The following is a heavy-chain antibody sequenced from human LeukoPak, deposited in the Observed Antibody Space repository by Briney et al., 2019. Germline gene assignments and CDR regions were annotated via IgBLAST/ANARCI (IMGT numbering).Heavy chain of an antibody. CDR1: GGTFSSYA. CDR2: IIPILGIA. D-gene: IGHD4-23*01. Sequence: SVKVSCKASGGTFSSYAISWVRQPPGQGLEWMGRIIPILGIANYAQKFQGRVTITADKSTSTAYMELSSLRSEDTAVYYCARVGTTVVTPFDYGMDVWGQGTTVTVSS. J-gene: IGHJ6*02. CDR3: ARVGTTVVTPFDYGMDV. V-gene: IGHV1-69*04.